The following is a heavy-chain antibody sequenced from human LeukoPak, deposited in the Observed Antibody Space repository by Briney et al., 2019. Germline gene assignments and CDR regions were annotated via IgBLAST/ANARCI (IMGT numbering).Heavy chain of an antibody. D-gene: IGHD6-13*01. J-gene: IGHJ4*02. V-gene: IGHV3-74*01. CDR2: INSDGSST. Sequence: PGGFLRLSCAASGFTFSSYWMHWVRQAPGKGLVWVSRINSDGSSTTYADSVKGRFTISRDNAKNSLYLQMNSLRAEDTALYYCAKDTRPDVAAAGSFDYWGQGTLVTVSS. CDR1: GFTFSSYW. CDR3: AKDTRPDVAAAGSFDY.